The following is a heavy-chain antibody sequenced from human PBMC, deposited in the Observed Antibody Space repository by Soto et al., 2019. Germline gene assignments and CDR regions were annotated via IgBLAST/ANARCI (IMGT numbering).Heavy chain of an antibody. J-gene: IGHJ4*02. CDR2: ISSSSSYT. D-gene: IGHD6-19*01. Sequence: QVQLVESGGGLVKPGGSLRLSCAASGFTFSDYYMSWIRQAPGKGLEWVSYISSSSSYTNYADSLKGRFTISRDNAKNSLYLQMNSLRAEDTAVYYCARSFEDLAVAGSDYWGQGTLVTVSS. V-gene: IGHV3-11*06. CDR1: GFTFSDYY. CDR3: ARSFEDLAVAGSDY.